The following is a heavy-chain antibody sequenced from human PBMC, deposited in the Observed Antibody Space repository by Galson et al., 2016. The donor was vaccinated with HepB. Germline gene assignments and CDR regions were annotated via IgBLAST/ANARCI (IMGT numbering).Heavy chain of an antibody. CDR3: ARRPNYYGTGSSDF. Sequence: SLRLSCAASGFIFSNYNMNWVRQAPGKGLRWISSISSSGSDIYYADSVTGRFTVSRDNAKRSLYLQMSSLRAEDTAVYYCARRPNYYGTGSSDFWGQGTLVTVSS. CDR2: ISSSGSDI. J-gene: IGHJ4*02. V-gene: IGHV3-21*01. CDR1: GFIFSNYN. D-gene: IGHD3-10*01.